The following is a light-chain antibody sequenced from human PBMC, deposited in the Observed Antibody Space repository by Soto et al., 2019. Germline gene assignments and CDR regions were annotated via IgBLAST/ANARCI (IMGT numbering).Light chain of an antibody. CDR3: QQLKTYPYT. Sequence: IQLTQSPSSLSASVGDRVTITCRASQDINKFLAWFQLKPGKAPNLLIFSASTLQSAVPSRFSGGGSGTDFTLTISSLQPEDFATYYCQQLKTYPYTFGPGTKLEIK. CDR1: QDINKF. J-gene: IGKJ2*01. V-gene: IGKV1-9*01. CDR2: SAS.